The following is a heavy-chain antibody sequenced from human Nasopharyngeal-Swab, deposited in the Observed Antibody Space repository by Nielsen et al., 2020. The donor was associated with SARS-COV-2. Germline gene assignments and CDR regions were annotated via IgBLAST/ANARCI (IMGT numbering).Heavy chain of an antibody. Sequence: GESLKISCAASGFTFSSYWMSWVRQAPGKGLEWVANIKQDGSEKYYVDSVKGRFTISRDNAKNSLYLQMNSLRAEDTALYYCAKDHPYDNNGYYAFDHWGQGTLVTVSS. CDR3: AKDHPYDNNGYYAFDH. CDR2: IKQDGSEK. V-gene: IGHV3-7*03. J-gene: IGHJ4*02. CDR1: GFTFSSYW. D-gene: IGHD3-22*01.